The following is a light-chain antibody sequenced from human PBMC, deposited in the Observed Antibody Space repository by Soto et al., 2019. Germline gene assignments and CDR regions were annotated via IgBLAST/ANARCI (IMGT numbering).Light chain of an antibody. Sequence: DIQMTQSPSSLSASVGDRVTISCRASQTINTYLNWYQQKPGKAPKLLIYAASSLQNGVPSRFRGSGSRTDFTLTISSLQPEDFAIYYCQQSYSSSPYTFGRGTKLEIK. V-gene: IGKV1-39*01. CDR1: QTINTY. CDR3: QQSYSSSPYT. J-gene: IGKJ2*01. CDR2: AAS.